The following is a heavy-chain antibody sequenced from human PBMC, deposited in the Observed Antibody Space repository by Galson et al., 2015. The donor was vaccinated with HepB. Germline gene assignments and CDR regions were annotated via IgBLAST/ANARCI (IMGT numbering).Heavy chain of an antibody. Sequence: LRLSCAASGFTFSSYGMHWVRQAPGKGLEWVAVIWYDGSNKYYADSVKGRFTISRDNSKNTLYLQMNSLRAEDTAVYYCAREGIAVAGGFDYWGQGTLVTVSS. J-gene: IGHJ4*02. CDR3: AREGIAVAGGFDY. V-gene: IGHV3-33*01. CDR2: IWYDGSNK. CDR1: GFTFSSYG. D-gene: IGHD6-19*01.